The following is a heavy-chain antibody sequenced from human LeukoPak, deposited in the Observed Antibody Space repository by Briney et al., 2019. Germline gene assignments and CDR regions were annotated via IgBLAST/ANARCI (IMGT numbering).Heavy chain of an antibody. CDR2: INPSGGST. J-gene: IGHJ5*02. D-gene: IGHD6-13*01. CDR1: GYTFTSYY. V-gene: IGHV1-46*01. Sequence: ASVKVSCKASGYTFTSYYMHWVRQAPGQGLEWMGIINPSGGSTSYAQKFQGRVTMTRGTSTSTVYMELSSLRSEDTAVYYCARGGRQQLVRDWFDPWGQGTLVTVSS. CDR3: ARGGRQQLVRDWFDP.